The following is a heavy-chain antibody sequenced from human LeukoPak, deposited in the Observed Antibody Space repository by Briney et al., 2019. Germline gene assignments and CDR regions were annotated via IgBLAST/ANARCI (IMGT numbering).Heavy chain of an antibody. D-gene: IGHD3-16*01. CDR3: ARDLSGRYACDY. Sequence: GRSLRLSCAGSGFTLSSYGMHWVRQAPGKGLEWVAVISYDGSNKYYADSVKGRFTISRDNSKDTQYLQMSSLRTEDTAVYYCARDLSGRYACDYWGQGTLVTVSS. CDR2: ISYDGSNK. V-gene: IGHV3-30*03. J-gene: IGHJ4*02. CDR1: GFTLSSYG.